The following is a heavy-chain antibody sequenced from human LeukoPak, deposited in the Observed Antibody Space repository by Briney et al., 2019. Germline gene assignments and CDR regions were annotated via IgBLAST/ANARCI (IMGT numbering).Heavy chain of an antibody. CDR2: MNPNSGNT. J-gene: IGHJ6*02. D-gene: IGHD6-13*01. V-gene: IGHV1-8*01. Sequence: ASVKVTCKASGYTFTSYDINWVRQPTGQGLEWMGWMNPNSGNTGYAQKFQGRVTMTKNTSIGTAYMKLSSLRSEDTAVYYCARGHYSSSWKDYYYYYGMDVWGQGTTVTVSS. CDR3: ARGHYSSSWKDYYYYYGMDV. CDR1: GYTFTSYD.